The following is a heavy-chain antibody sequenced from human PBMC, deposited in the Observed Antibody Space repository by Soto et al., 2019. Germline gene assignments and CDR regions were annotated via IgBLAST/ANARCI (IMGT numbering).Heavy chain of an antibody. V-gene: IGHV1-18*01. Sequence: ASVKVSCKASGYTITSYGISCVRQAPGQGLEWMGWISAYNGNTNYAQKLQGRVAMTTDTSTSTAYMALRSLRSDDTAVCYCARQRITIFGVVTDNWFDPWGQGTLVTVSS. J-gene: IGHJ5*02. CDR1: GYTITSYG. CDR2: ISAYNGNT. CDR3: ARQRITIFGVVTDNWFDP. D-gene: IGHD3-3*01.